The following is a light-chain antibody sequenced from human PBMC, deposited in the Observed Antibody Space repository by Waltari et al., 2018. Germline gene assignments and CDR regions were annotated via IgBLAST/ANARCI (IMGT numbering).Light chain of an antibody. CDR1: QDISNY. Sequence: DIQMTQSPSSLSASVGDSVTITCQASQDISNYFNWYQQKPGKAPKLLIYDASNLETGVPSRFSGSGSGTDFTFTISSLQPEDIATYYCQQYDNLPPGLTFGGGTKVEIK. CDR2: DAS. J-gene: IGKJ4*01. CDR3: QQYDNLPPGLT. V-gene: IGKV1-33*01.